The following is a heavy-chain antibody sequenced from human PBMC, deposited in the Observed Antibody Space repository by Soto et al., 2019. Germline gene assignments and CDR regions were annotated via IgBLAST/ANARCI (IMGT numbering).Heavy chain of an antibody. CDR1: GYTFTSYY. Sequence: ASVKVSCKASGYTFTSYYMHWVRQAPGQGLEWMGIINPSGGSTSYAQKFQGRVTMTRDTSTSTVYMELGSLRSEDTAVYYCARDLDTAMVLTTGTFDYWGQGTLVTV. D-gene: IGHD5-18*01. CDR2: INPSGGST. J-gene: IGHJ4*02. CDR3: ARDLDTAMVLTTGTFDY. V-gene: IGHV1-46*01.